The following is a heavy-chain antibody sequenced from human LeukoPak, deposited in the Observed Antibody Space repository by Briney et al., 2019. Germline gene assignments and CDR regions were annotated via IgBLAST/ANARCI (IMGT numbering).Heavy chain of an antibody. J-gene: IGHJ4*02. CDR2: IIPIFGTA. D-gene: IGHD3-22*01. V-gene: IGHV1-69*13. CDR1: GGTFSSYA. Sequence: SVKVSCKASGGTFSSYAISWVRQAPGQGLEWMGGIIPIFGTANYAQKFQGRVTITADESTSTACMELSSLRSEDTAVYYCARDHRPYYYDSSGYYGVDYWGQGTLVTVSS. CDR3: ARDHRPYYYDSSGYYGVDY.